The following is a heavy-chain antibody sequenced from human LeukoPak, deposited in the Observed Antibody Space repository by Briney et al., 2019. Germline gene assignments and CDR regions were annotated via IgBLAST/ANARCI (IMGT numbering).Heavy chain of an antibody. J-gene: IGHJ6*02. CDR3: ARSAPSSSWYTPPYYFYDMDV. D-gene: IGHD6-13*01. Sequence: ASVKVSSKASGYTFTSYAMNWVRQATGQGLEWMGWINTNTGNPTYAQGFTGRFVSSLDTSVSTAYLQICSLKAEDTAVYYCARSAPSSSWYTPPYYFYDMDVWGQGTTVTVSS. V-gene: IGHV7-4-1*01. CDR2: INTNTGNP. CDR1: GYTFTSYA.